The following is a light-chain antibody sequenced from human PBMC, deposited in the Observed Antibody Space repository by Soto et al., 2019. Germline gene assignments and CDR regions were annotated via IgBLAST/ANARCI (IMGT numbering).Light chain of an antibody. CDR3: AAWDDSLKV. CDR1: SSNIGSNY. V-gene: IGLV1-47*01. J-gene: IGLJ2*01. CDR2: RNN. Sequence: QSVLTQPPSVSGTPGQSVTMSCSGSSSNIGSNYVYWYQQLPGTAPKLLMYRNNQRPSGVPDRFSGSKSGTSASLAISGLRSEDEADYYCAAWDDSLKVFGGGTKVTVL.